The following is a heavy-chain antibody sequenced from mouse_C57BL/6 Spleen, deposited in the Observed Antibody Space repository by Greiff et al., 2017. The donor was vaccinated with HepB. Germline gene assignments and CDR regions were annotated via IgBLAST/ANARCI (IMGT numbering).Heavy chain of an antibody. CDR3: ARYSSSYWYFDV. CDR1: GYAFSSYW. J-gene: IGHJ1*03. D-gene: IGHD1-1*01. Sequence: VKLQESGAELVKPGASVKISCKASGYAFSSYWMNWVKQRPGKGLEWIGQIYPGDGDTNYNGKFKGKATLTADKSSSTAYMQLSSLTSEDSAVYFCARYSSSYWYFDVWGTGTTVTVSS. CDR2: IYPGDGDT. V-gene: IGHV1-80*01.